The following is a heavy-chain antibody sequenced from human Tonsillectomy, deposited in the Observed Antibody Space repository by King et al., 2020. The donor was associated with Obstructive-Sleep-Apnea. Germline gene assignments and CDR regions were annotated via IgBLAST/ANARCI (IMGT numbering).Heavy chain of an antibody. J-gene: IGHJ4*02. CDR2: IYYRGST. D-gene: IGHD1-26*01. Sequence: LQLQESGPGLVKPSQTLSLTCTVSGGSISSGGYYWSWIRQHPGKGLEWIGYIYYRGSTQYNPSLKSPVTISLDTFKNQFSLKLSSVTAADTAVYYCARAGSWETVPDFDYWGQGTLVTVSS. CDR1: GGSISSGGYY. CDR3: ARAGSWETVPDFDY. V-gene: IGHV4-31*01.